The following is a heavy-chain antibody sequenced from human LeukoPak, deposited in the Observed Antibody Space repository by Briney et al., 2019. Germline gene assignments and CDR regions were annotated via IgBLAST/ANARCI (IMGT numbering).Heavy chain of an antibody. D-gene: IGHD3-22*01. J-gene: IGHJ3*02. Sequence: GRSLRLSCAASGFTFDEYAMHWVRQAPGKGLEWVSGISWNSGSIGYADSVKGRFTISRDNAKNSLYLQMNSLRAEDTALYYCAKDAYSSGYYDAFDIWGQGTMVTVSS. CDR1: GFTFDEYA. CDR3: AKDAYSSGYYDAFDI. CDR2: ISWNSGSI. V-gene: IGHV3-9*01.